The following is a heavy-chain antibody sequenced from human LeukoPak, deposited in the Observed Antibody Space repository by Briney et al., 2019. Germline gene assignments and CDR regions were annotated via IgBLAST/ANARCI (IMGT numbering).Heavy chain of an antibody. CDR3: AKASGSGSYLADFYFDY. V-gene: IGHV3-53*01. CDR2: TYSSGTT. CDR1: GYTVSSNY. Sequence: GGSLRLSCAASGYTVSSNYMSWVRQAPGKGLEYISVTYSSGTTYYADSVRDRFTISRDNSRNTLYLQMNSLRVEDTAVYYCAKASGSGSYLADFYFDYWGQGTLVTVSS. J-gene: IGHJ4*02. D-gene: IGHD1-26*01.